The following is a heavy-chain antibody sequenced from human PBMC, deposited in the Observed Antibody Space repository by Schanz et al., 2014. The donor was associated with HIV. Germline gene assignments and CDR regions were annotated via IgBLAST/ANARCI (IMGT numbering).Heavy chain of an antibody. D-gene: IGHD5-12*01. Sequence: QVQLVQSGAEVKKPGASVKVSCKASGYTFTGDYIHWVRQAPGQGLEWLGWINPNSGGTNYGQRFQGRVTMTRDTSISTAYMDLSRLRSDDTALYYCARGAAEMATMTPWRYWGQGTLVTVSS. CDR2: INPNSGGT. CDR1: GYTFTGDY. J-gene: IGHJ4*02. V-gene: IGHV1-2*02. CDR3: ARGAAEMATMTPWRY.